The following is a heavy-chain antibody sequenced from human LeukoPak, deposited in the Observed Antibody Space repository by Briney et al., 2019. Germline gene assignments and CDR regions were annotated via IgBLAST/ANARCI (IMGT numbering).Heavy chain of an antibody. CDR3: AREGYCSGGSCDNWFDP. CDR1: GGSISSSSYS. CDR2: IYYSGST. V-gene: IGHV4-39*07. J-gene: IGHJ5*02. Sequence: PSETLSLTCTVSGGSISSSSYSWGWIRQPPGKGLEWIGSIYYSGSTYYNPSLKSRVIISVDTSKNQFSLNLSSVTAADTAVYYCAREGYCSGGSCDNWFDPWGQGTLVTVSS. D-gene: IGHD2-15*01.